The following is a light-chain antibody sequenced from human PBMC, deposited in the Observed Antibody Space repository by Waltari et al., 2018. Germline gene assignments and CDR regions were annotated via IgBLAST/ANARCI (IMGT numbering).Light chain of an antibody. CDR2: SDGGGGH. J-gene: IGLJ2*01. CDR3: QTWDPDTVV. V-gene: IGLV4-69*01. Sequence: QLAVTQSPSASASLGASVKLTCTLSSEHSAYAIAWHQHQPEKGPRFLMKSDGGGGHTQGDGIPARFSGFSSGAARYLTISSLQYEDEAAYYCQTWDPDTVVFGGGTKLTV. CDR1: SEHSAYA.